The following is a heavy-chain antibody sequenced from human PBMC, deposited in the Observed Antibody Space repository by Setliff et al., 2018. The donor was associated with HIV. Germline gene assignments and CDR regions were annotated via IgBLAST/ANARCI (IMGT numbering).Heavy chain of an antibody. CDR1: GYSISSRYY. Sequence: SETLSLTCTVSGYSISSRYYWGWIRQSPGKGLEWIGSIYHSGSTQYNPPLKSRVTISVDTPKNQFSLKLSSVTAADTAVYYCASSPAWRSDYGLHTFDYWGQGTLVTVSS. J-gene: IGHJ4*02. CDR2: IYHSGST. CDR3: ASSPAWRSDYGLHTFDY. D-gene: IGHD4-17*01. V-gene: IGHV4-38-2*02.